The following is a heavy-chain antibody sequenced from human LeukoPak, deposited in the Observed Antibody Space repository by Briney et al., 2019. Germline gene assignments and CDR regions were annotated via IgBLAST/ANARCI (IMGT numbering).Heavy chain of an antibody. D-gene: IGHD6-19*01. CDR1: GFTFSSYS. CDR2: ISSSSSYI. Sequence: GGSLRLSCAASGFTFSSYSMNWVRQAPGKGLEWVSSISSSSSYIYYADSVKGRFTISRDNAKNSLYLQMNSLRAEDTAVYYCARVEYSSGWAADYWGQGTLVTVSS. V-gene: IGHV3-21*01. CDR3: ARVEYSSGWAADY. J-gene: IGHJ4*02.